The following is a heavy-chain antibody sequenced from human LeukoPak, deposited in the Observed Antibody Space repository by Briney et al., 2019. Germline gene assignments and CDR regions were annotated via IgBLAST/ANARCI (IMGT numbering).Heavy chain of an antibody. V-gene: IGHV3-21*01. CDR3: AKDLGGSLFDY. J-gene: IGHJ4*02. Sequence: PGGSLRLSCAASGFTFSNYNMNWVRQGPGKGLEWVSSISSSSSYIYYADSVKGRFTISRDNAKNSLYLQMNSLRAEDTAVYYCAKDLGGSLFDYWGQGTLVTVSS. CDR1: GFTFSNYN. CDR2: ISSSSSYI. D-gene: IGHD1-26*01.